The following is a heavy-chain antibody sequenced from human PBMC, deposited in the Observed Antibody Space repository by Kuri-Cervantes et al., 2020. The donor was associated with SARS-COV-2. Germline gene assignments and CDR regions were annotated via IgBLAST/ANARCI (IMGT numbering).Heavy chain of an antibody. J-gene: IGHJ6*03. D-gene: IGHD2/OR15-2a*01. CDR3: ARDRWGILYYYYMDV. V-gene: IGHV4-39*07. Sequence: GSLRLSCTVSGGSISSSSYYWGWIRQPPGKGLEWIGSIYYSGSTYYNPSLKSRVTISVDTSKNQFSLKLSSVTAADTAVYYCARDRWGILYYYYMDVWGKGTTVTVSS. CDR2: IYYSGST. CDR1: GGSISSSSYY.